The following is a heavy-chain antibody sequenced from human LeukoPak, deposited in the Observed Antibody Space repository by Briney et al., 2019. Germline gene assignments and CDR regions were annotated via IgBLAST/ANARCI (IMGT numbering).Heavy chain of an antibody. CDR1: GYTFTSYA. D-gene: IGHD2-2*01. V-gene: IGHV7-4-1*02. CDR2: INTNTGNP. CDR3: AKALKPIPAAAITY. J-gene: IGHJ4*02. Sequence: ASVKVSCKASGYTFTSYAMNWVRQAPGQGLEWMGWINTNTGNPTYAQGFTGRFVFSLDTSVSTAYLQISSLKAEDTAVYYCAKALKPIPAAAITYWGQGTLVTVSS.